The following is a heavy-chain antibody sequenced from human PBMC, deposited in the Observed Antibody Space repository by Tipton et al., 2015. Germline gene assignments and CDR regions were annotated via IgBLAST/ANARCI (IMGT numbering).Heavy chain of an antibody. CDR2: ISGSGDNT. Sequence: SLRLSCAASGFTFNHYVMSWVRQAPGKGLEWVSAISGSGDNTYYADSVKGRFTISRDNSKNTLYLQMNSLRVEDTAVYYCAEKRGYFGGHGMDVWGQGATVTVSS. J-gene: IGHJ6*02. CDR1: GFTFNHYV. V-gene: IGHV3-23*01. D-gene: IGHD3-10*01. CDR3: AEKRGYFGGHGMDV.